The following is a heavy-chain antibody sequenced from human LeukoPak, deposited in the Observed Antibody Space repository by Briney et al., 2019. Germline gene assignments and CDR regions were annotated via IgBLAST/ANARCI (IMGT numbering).Heavy chain of an antibody. CDR1: GFSFSLYS. Sequence: GGSLRLSCASSGFSFSLYSMNWVRQARGKGLEWVSIISRNRNYIYYAGSVKGRFAISRDDARNSLFLHMNSLTAEYSAVYFCTRDLSAGLPGGFDSWGQGTLVSVSS. CDR2: ISRNRNYI. D-gene: IGHD3-10*01. V-gene: IGHV3-21*06. CDR3: TRDLSAGLPGGFDS. J-gene: IGHJ4*02.